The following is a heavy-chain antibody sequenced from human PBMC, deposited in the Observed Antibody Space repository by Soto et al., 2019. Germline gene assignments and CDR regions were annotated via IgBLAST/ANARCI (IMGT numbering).Heavy chain of an antibody. CDR3: ARWYIDFWSGYTYYYGGMDV. CDR1: GGSISSSSYY. CDR2: IYYSGST. Sequence: PSETLSLTCTVSGGSISSSSYYWGWIRQPPGKGLEWIGSIYYSGSTYYNPSLKSRVTISVDTSKNQFSLKLSSVTAADTAVYYCARWYIDFWSGYTYYYGGMDVWGQGTTVTVS. V-gene: IGHV4-39*01. J-gene: IGHJ6*02. D-gene: IGHD3-3*01.